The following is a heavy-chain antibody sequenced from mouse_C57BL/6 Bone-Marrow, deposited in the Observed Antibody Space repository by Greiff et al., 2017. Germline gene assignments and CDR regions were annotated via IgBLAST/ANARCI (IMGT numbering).Heavy chain of an antibody. D-gene: IGHD1-1*01. V-gene: IGHV14-4*01. CDR2: IDPENGDT. CDR1: GFNIKDDY. Sequence: EVQLQQSGAELVRPGASVKLSCTASGFNIKDDYMHWVKQRPEQGLEWIGWIDPENGDTEYASKFQGKATITADTSSNTAYLQLSSLTSEDTAVYYCTTITTVTYWGQGTLVTVSA. CDR3: TTITTVTY. J-gene: IGHJ3*01.